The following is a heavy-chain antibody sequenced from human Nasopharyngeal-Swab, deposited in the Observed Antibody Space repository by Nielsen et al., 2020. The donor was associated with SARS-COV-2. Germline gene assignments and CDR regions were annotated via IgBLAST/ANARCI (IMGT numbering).Heavy chain of an antibody. CDR3: AKDSSISGSPVYYYGMDV. D-gene: IGHD1-26*01. V-gene: IGHV3-23*01. CDR2: ISGSGGGT. CDR1: GFTFSSYA. Sequence: GGSLRLSCAAPGFTFSSYAMSWVRQTPGKGLEWVSAISGSGGGTYYADSVKGRFTISRDNSKNTLYLQMNSLRAEDTAVYYCAKDSSISGSPVYYYGMDVWGQGTTVTVSS. J-gene: IGHJ6*02.